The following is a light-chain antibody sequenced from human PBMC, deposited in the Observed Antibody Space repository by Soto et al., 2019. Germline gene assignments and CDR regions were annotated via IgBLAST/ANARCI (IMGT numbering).Light chain of an antibody. CDR1: QSISSW. CDR3: QQYGSSYPWT. CDR2: GAS. V-gene: IGKV1-5*01. Sequence: DIQMTQSPSTLSASVGDRVTITCRASQSISSWLAWYQQKPGKAPKLLIYGASSRATGIPDRFSGSGSGTDFTLTIRRLEPEDFAVYYCQQYGSSYPWTFGQGTKVDIK. J-gene: IGKJ1*01.